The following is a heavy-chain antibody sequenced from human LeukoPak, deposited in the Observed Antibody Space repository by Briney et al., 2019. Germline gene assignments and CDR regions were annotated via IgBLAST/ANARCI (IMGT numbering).Heavy chain of an antibody. CDR1: GYTFTSYD. CDR2: MNPNSGNT. J-gene: IGHJ4*02. CDR3: ARGTGYGSGSRDY. V-gene: IGHV1-8*01. Sequence: GASVKVSCKASGYTFTSYDINWVRQAAGQGLEWMGWMNPNSGNTGYAQKFQGRVTMTRNISISTAYMELSSLKSEDTAMYYCARGTGYGSGSRDYWGQGTPVTVSS. D-gene: IGHD3-10*01.